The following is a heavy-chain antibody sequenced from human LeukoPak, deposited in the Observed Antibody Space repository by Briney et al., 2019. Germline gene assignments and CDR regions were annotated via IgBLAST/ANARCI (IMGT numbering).Heavy chain of an antibody. D-gene: IGHD6-19*01. J-gene: IGHJ4*02. CDR2: INPNSGGT. Sequence: ASVKVSCKASGYTFTGYYMHWVRQVPGQGLEWMGWINPNSGGTNYAQKFQGRVTMTRDTSSSTAYMEVSRLRSDDTAVYYCARGASGDSSGWYYYWGQGTLVTVSS. V-gene: IGHV1-2*02. CDR3: ARGASGDSSGWYYY. CDR1: GYTFTGYY.